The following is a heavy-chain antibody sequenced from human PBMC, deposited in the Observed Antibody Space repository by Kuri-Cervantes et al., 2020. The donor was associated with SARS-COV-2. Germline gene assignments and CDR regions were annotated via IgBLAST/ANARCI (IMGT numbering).Heavy chain of an antibody. CDR3: ARVSRPYYFDY. Sequence: SETLSLTCAVYGGSFSGYYWSWIRQPPGKGLEWIGEVSHSGSTNYDASLKSRVIISLDTSKNQFSLKLSSVTAADTAVYYCARVSRPYYFDYWGQGTLVTVSS. J-gene: IGHJ4*02. V-gene: IGHV4-34*01. CDR1: GGSFSGYY. CDR2: VSHSGST.